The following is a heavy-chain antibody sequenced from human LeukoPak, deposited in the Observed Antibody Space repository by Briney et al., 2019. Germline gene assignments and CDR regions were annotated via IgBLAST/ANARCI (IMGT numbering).Heavy chain of an antibody. CDR2: ISYDGSNK. J-gene: IGHJ4*02. CDR1: GFTFSSYA. Sequence: PGRSLRLSCAASGFTFSSYAMHWVRQAPGKGLEWVAVISYDGSNKYYADSVKGRFTISRDNSKNTLYLQMNSLRAEDTAVYYCARAEEVQGSSGFDYWGQGTLVTVSS. CDR3: ARAEEVQGSSGFDY. D-gene: IGHD6-19*01. V-gene: IGHV3-30*04.